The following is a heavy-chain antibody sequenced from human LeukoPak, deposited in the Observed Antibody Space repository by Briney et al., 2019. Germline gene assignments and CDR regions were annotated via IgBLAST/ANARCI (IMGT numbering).Heavy chain of an antibody. J-gene: IGHJ6*03. CDR1: EFSFSTYW. CDR3: ARSPAGDAWPPAYYMDV. D-gene: IGHD3-10*01. V-gene: IGHV3-7*01. CDR2: INEDGTEK. Sequence: GGSLRLSCAASEFSFSTYWMSWVRQAPGKGLEGVANINEDGTEKYYVGSVKGRFTISRDNAKKSLYLQMNSLRDDDTAVYFCARSPAGDAWPPAYYMDVWGKGTTVTVSS.